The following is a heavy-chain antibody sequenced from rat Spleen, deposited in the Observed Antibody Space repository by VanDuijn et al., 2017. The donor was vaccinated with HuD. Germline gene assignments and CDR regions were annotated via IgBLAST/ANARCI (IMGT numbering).Heavy chain of an antibody. Sequence: QVELKESGPGLVQPSETLSLTCTVSGFSVTSYSVSWVRQPSGKGPEWMGRMWYTGDTAYNSALTPRLTITRDTSKNQVFLKMNSLQTDDTGTYYCTRDDGTYYYGGWFPYWGQGTLVTVSS. J-gene: IGHJ3*01. V-gene: IGHV2-63*01. CDR2: MWYTGDT. D-gene: IGHD1-12*02. CDR1: GFSVTSYS. CDR3: TRDDGTYYYGGWFPY.